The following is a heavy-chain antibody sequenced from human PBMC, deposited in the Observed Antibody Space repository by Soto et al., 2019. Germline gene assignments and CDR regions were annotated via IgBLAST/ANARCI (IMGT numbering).Heavy chain of an antibody. CDR2: IIPILGIA. J-gene: IGHJ6*02. CDR1: GGTFSSYT. V-gene: IGHV1-69*08. CDR3: AREFDYDDVGGSYRLSGKDV. Sequence: QVQLVQSGAEVKKPGSSVKVSCKASGGTFSSYTISWVRQAPGQGLEWMGRIIPILGIANYAQKFQGRVTITADKSTSTAYMELSSLRSEDTAVYYCAREFDYDDVGGSYRLSGKDVWGQGTTVTVSS. D-gene: IGHD3-16*02.